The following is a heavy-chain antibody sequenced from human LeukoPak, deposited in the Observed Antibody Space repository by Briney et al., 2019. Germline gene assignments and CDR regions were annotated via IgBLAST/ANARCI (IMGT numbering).Heavy chain of an antibody. CDR2: INPSGGST. CDR1: GYTFTSYY. CDR3: ARAPNYYDSSDYYQLDY. Sequence: GASVTVSCKASGYTFTSYYMHWVRQAPGQGLEWMGIINPSGGSTSYAQKFQGRVTMTRDTSTSTVYMELSSLRSEDTAVYYCARAPNYYDSSDYYQLDYRGQGTLVTVSS. V-gene: IGHV1-46*01. J-gene: IGHJ4*02. D-gene: IGHD3-22*01.